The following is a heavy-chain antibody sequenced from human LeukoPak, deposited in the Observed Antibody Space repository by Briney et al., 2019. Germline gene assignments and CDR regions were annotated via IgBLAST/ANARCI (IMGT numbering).Heavy chain of an antibody. CDR1: GFTFSSYS. Sequence: GGSLRLSCAASGFTFSSYSMNWVRQAPGKGLEWVSSISSSSSYIYYADSVKGRFTISRDNAKNSLYLQMNSLRAEDTAVYYCARDQGPLNYYYYYYMDVWGKGTTVTVSS. J-gene: IGHJ6*03. CDR2: ISSSSSYI. CDR3: ARDQGPLNYYYYYYMDV. V-gene: IGHV3-21*01.